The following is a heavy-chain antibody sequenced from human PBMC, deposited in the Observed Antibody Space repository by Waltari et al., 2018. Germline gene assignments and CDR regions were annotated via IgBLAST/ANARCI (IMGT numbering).Heavy chain of an antibody. J-gene: IGHJ4*02. Sequence: QVQLQESGPGLVKPSETLSLTCAVSGYSISSGYYWGWIRQPPGKGLEWIGSIYHSGSTYYNPSLKSRVTISVDTSKNQFSRKLSSVTAADTAVYYCARGGPYYDFWSGYYHFDYWGQGTLVTVSS. CDR3: ARGGPYYDFWSGYYHFDY. D-gene: IGHD3-3*01. V-gene: IGHV4-38-2*01. CDR1: GYSISSGYY. CDR2: IYHSGST.